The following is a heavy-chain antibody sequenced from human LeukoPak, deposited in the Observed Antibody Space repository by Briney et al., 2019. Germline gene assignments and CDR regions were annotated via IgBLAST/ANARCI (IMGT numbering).Heavy chain of an antibody. D-gene: IGHD3-10*01. CDR2: IIPIFGTA. CDR1: GGTFSSYA. Sequence: SVKVSCKASGGTFSSYAISWVRQAPGQGLEWMGGIIPIFGTANYAQKFQGRVTITADESTSTAYMELSSLRSEDTAVYYCARGFLRITMVRGAPNAFDIWGQGTMVTVSS. J-gene: IGHJ3*02. V-gene: IGHV1-69*13. CDR3: ARGFLRITMVRGAPNAFDI.